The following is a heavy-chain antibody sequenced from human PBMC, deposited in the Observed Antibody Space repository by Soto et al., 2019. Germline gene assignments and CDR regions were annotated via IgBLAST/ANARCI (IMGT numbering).Heavy chain of an antibody. D-gene: IGHD6-13*01. CDR2: IFSNDEK. Sequence: SGPTLVNPTETLTLTCTVSGFSLSNARMGVSWIRQPPGKALEWLAHIFSNDEKSYSTSLKSRLTISKDTSKSQVVLTMTNMDPVDTATYYCARIHGIAAAGVNWFDPWGQGTLVTVSS. CDR3: ARIHGIAAAGVNWFDP. CDR1: GFSLSNARMG. J-gene: IGHJ5*02. V-gene: IGHV2-26*01.